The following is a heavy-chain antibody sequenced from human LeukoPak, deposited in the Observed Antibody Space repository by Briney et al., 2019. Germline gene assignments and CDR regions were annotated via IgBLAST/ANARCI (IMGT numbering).Heavy chain of an antibody. V-gene: IGHV3-21*01. J-gene: IGHJ6*03. CDR3: ARDDYYDSSGHYYYYYMDV. Sequence: GGSLRLSCAASGFTFSTYAMTWVRQAPGKGLEWVSSISSSSSYIYYADSVKGRFTISRDNAKNSLYLQMSSLRAEDTAVYYCARDDYYDSSGHYYYYYMDVWGKGTTVTISS. D-gene: IGHD3-22*01. CDR2: ISSSSSYI. CDR1: GFTFSTYA.